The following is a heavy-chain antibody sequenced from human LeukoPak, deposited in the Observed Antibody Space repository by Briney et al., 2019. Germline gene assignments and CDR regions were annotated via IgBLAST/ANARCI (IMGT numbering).Heavy chain of an antibody. V-gene: IGHV3-23*01. CDR1: GFTFSSYE. CDR3: VRWYGGSGLENYYYYMDV. D-gene: IGHD3-10*01. J-gene: IGHJ6*03. Sequence: GGSLRLSCAASGFTFSSYEMNWVRQAPGKGLEWVSYISSGGSTYYADSVKGRFTISRDNSKNTLYLQMNSLRAEDTAVYYCVRWYGGSGLENYYYYMDVWGKGTTVTISS. CDR2: ISSGGST.